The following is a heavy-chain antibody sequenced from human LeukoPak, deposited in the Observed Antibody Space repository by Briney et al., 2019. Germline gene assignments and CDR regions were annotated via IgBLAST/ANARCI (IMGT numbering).Heavy chain of an antibody. CDR3: AKDFSVYYYDSRVLDY. V-gene: IGHV3-74*01. CDR1: GFSVSSYW. CDR2: ISSDGRTT. J-gene: IGHJ4*02. Sequence: PGGSLRLSCAASGFSVSSYWMNWVRQAPGKGLVWVSRISSDGRTTSYADSVKGRFTISRDNAKNTLYLQMNSLRAEDTAVYYCAKDFSVYYYDSRVLDYWGQGTLVTVSS. D-gene: IGHD3-22*01.